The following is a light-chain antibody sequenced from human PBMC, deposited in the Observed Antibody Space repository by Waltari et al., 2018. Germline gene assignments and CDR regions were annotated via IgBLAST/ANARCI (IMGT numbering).Light chain of an antibody. CDR2: DAS. CDR1: QSVSSY. CDR3: QQRSNCL. Sequence: EIVLTQSPATLSLSPGARATLSCRASQSVSSYLAWYQQKPGQAPRLLIYDASNRATGIPARFSGSGSGTDFTLTISSLEPEDFAVYYCQQRSNCLFGGGTKVEIK. J-gene: IGKJ4*01. V-gene: IGKV3-11*01.